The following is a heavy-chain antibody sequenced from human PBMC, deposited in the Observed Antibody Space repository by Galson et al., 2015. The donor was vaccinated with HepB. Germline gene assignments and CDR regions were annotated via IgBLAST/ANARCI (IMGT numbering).Heavy chain of an antibody. CDR1: GYTFTSYG. CDR3: ARDPGNWAPSPGMDV. Sequence: SVKVSCKASGYTFTSYGISWVRQAPGQGLEWMGWISAYNGNTNYAQKLRGRVTMTTDTSTSTAYMELRSLRSDDTAVYYCARDPGNWAPSPGMDVWGQGTTVTVSS. V-gene: IGHV1-18*01. J-gene: IGHJ6*02. D-gene: IGHD1-1*01. CDR2: ISAYNGNT.